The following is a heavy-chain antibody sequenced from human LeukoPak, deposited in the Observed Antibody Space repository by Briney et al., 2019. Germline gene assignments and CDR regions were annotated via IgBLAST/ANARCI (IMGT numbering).Heavy chain of an antibody. J-gene: IGHJ6*03. CDR1: GFTFSSYS. Sequence: GGSLRLSCAASGFTFSSYSMNWVRQAPGKGLEWVSYISSSSSTIYYADSVKGRFTISRDNAKNSLYLQMNSLRAEDTAVYYCARTVTGMCYDILTGYYDGPYYYYYYMDVWGKGTTVTVSS. CDR3: ARTVTGMCYDILTGYYDGPYYYYYYMDV. V-gene: IGHV3-48*04. CDR2: ISSSSSTI. D-gene: IGHD3-9*01.